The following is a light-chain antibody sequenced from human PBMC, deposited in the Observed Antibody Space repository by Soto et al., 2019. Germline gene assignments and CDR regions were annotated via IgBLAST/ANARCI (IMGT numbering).Light chain of an antibody. CDR3: SLYTSENAYV. CDR2: EVS. V-gene: IGLV2-18*01. CDR1: STDFVSYNR. J-gene: IGLJ1*01. Sequence: QSALTQPPSVSGSPGQSVTISCTGTSTDFVSYNRVSWYQQPPGTAPKLMIYEVSKRPSGVPDRFSGCKSGNTASLTISGLQAADEADYYCSLYTSENAYVFGTGTKVTVL.